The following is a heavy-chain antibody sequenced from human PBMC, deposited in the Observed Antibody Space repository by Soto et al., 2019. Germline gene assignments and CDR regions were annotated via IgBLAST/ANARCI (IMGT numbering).Heavy chain of an antibody. CDR1: GFSLSTSGVG. CDR3: ALYTGDDSSGSPFDY. D-gene: IGHD3-22*01. Sequence: QITLKESGPTLVKPTQTLTLTCTFSGFSLSTSGVGVGWIRQPPGKALEWLALIYWDDDKRYSPSLKSRLTNTQDTSKNQVVLKMTNMDPVDTATYYCALYTGDDSSGSPFDYWGQGTLVTVSS. CDR2: IYWDDDK. J-gene: IGHJ4*02. V-gene: IGHV2-5*02.